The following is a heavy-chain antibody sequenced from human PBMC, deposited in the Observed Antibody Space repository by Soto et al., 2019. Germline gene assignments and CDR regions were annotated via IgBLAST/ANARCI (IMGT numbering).Heavy chain of an antibody. CDR3: VRGSQESNPGSRVFDF. J-gene: IGHJ4*02. V-gene: IGHV3-23*01. D-gene: IGHD3-10*01. Sequence: EVQLLESGGDLVQPGGSMRLSCVASGITFGSLAMSWVRQAPGEGLGCVSTITDNGGDSNYADSVKRRFTISRDNSKKSIYLQTSNLRAEESAVYYCVRGSQESNPGSRVFDFLCRGTLVTLSS. CDR2: ITDNGGDS. CDR1: GITFGSLA.